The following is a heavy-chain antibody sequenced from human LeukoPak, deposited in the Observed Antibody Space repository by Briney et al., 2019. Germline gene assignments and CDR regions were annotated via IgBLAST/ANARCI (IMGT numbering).Heavy chain of an antibody. Sequence: QTGGSLRLSCAASGFTFSGYGMHWVRQAPGKGLEWVAFIRYDGSNKYYADSVKGRFTISRDNSKNTLYLQMNSLRAEDTAVYYCAKPAAAASALDYWGQGTLVTVSS. D-gene: IGHD6-13*01. CDR2: IRYDGSNK. CDR1: GFTFSGYG. CDR3: AKPAAAASALDY. V-gene: IGHV3-30*02. J-gene: IGHJ4*02.